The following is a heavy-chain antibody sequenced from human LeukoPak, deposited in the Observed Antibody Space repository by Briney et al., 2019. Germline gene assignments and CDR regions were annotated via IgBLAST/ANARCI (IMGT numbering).Heavy chain of an antibody. D-gene: IGHD3-10*01. J-gene: IGHJ4*02. Sequence: PGGSLRLSCAASGFTFDDYAMHWVRQAPGKGLEWVSGISWNSGSIGYADSVKGRFTISRDNAKNSLYLQMNSLRAEDTALYYCAKEDGSGSYNWGQGTLVTVSS. CDR1: GFTFDDYA. V-gene: IGHV3-9*01. CDR2: ISWNSGSI. CDR3: AKEDGSGSYN.